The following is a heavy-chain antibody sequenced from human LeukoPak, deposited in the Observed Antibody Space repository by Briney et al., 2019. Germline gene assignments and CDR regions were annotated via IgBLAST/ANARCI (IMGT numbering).Heavy chain of an antibody. V-gene: IGHV5-51*01. J-gene: IGHJ5*02. CDR2: IYPGDSDT. CDR1: GYSFTSYW. Sequence: GESLRISCQASGYSFTSYWIGWVRQMPGKGLEWMGIIYPGDSDTRYSPSFQGQVTISADKSISTAYLQWSSLKASDTAMYYCARQHDFWSGYDGFDPWGQGTLVTVSS. CDR3: ARQHDFWSGYDGFDP. D-gene: IGHD3-3*01.